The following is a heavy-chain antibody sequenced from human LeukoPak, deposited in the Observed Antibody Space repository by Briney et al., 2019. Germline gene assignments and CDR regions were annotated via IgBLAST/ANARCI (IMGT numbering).Heavy chain of an antibody. J-gene: IGHJ4*02. V-gene: IGHV3-23*01. Sequence: GGSLRLSCAASGFTFSSYTMSWVRQTPGKGLEWVSAISGSGGSTYYADSVKGRFTISRDNAKNTLYLQMNSLRAEDTAVYYCAKCPSSSSDFDYWGQGTLVTVSS. CDR1: GFTFSSYT. CDR3: AKCPSSSSDFDY. CDR2: ISGSGGST. D-gene: IGHD6-6*01.